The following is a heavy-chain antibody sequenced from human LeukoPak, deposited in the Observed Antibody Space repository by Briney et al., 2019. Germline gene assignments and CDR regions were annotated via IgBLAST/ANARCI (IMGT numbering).Heavy chain of an antibody. CDR1: GFTFANYA. CDR3: AKVRPTRFVESSGWLELGY. CDR2: ISGDGSRT. J-gene: IGHJ4*02. Sequence: GGSLRLSCVASGFTFANYAMHWVRQAPGKGLEWVSLISGDGSRTYYADSVKGRFTISRDNSKNSLYLQMNSLRTEDTAFYYCAKVRPTRFVESSGWLELGYWGQGTLVTVSS. D-gene: IGHD6-19*01. V-gene: IGHV3-43*02.